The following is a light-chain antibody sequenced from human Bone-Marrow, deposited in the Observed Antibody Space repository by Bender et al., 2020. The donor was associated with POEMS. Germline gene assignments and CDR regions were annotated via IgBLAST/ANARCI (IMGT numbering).Light chain of an antibody. CDR3: SSFTTTTTLL. CDR1: SSDVGGHNY. J-gene: IGLJ3*02. Sequence: QSSLTQPASVSASPGQSITISCTGTSSDVGGHNYVSWYQHHPGSAPRLLIYDVSSRPSGVSSRFSGSKSGNTASLTISGLQPEDDADYYCSSFTTTTTLLFGGGTKLTVL. CDR2: DVS. V-gene: IGLV2-14*03.